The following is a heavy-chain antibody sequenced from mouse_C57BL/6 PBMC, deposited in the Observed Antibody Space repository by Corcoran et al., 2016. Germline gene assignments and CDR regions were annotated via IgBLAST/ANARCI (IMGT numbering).Heavy chain of an antibody. D-gene: IGHD1-1*01. CDR2: IYPRSGNT. V-gene: IGHV1-81*01. Sequence: QVQLQQSGAELARPGASVKLSCKASGYTFTSYGISWVKQRTGQGLEWIGEIYPRSGNTYYNEKFKGKATLTADKSSSTAYMELRSLTSEDSAVYFCARRGFYYYGSTLGWGQGTTLTVSS. CDR1: GYTFTSYG. J-gene: IGHJ2*01. CDR3: ARRGFYYYGSTLG.